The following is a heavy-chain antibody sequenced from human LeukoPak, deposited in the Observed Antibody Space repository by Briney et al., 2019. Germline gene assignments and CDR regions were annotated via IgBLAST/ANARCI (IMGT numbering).Heavy chain of an antibody. Sequence: VASVKVSFKASGYTFTGYYMHWVRQAPGQGLEWMGWINPSGGSTSYAQKFQGRVTMTRDMSTSTVYMELSSLRSEDTAVYYCARSRYALLPDYWGQGTLVTVSS. J-gene: IGHJ4*02. V-gene: IGHV1-46*01. D-gene: IGHD3-22*01. CDR3: ARSRYALLPDY. CDR2: INPSGGST. CDR1: GYTFTGYY.